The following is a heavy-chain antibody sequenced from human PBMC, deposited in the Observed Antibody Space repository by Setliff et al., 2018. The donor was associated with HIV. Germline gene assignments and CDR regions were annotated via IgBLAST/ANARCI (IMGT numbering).Heavy chain of an antibody. J-gene: IGHJ5*02. D-gene: IGHD3-3*01. CDR2: ISGSGGST. CDR3: AKDYTTTFWEYNWFDL. CDR1: GFTFNTYA. V-gene: IGHV3-23*01. Sequence: GESLKISCAASGFTFNTYAMSWVRQAPGKGLEWVSVISGSGGSTYYADSVKGRFTVSRDNSKDTLTLQMNDLRAEDAGLYYCAKDYTTTFWEYNWFDLWGQGTLVTVSS.